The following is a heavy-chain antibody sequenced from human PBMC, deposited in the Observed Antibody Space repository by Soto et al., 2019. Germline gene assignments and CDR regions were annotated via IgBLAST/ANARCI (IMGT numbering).Heavy chain of an antibody. Sequence: EVQLVESGGGLVQPGGSLRLSCAASGFTFSMYWMHWVRQVPGKGPECVSRINDDGISTNYADSVKGRFTISRDNAKNTLYLQMNALRVEDTAVYYCTRGPRSTSTGTVAFWGQGTLVTVSS. CDR3: TRGPRSTSTGTVAF. CDR1: GFTFSMYW. CDR2: INDDGIST. J-gene: IGHJ4*02. V-gene: IGHV3-74*01. D-gene: IGHD1-1*01.